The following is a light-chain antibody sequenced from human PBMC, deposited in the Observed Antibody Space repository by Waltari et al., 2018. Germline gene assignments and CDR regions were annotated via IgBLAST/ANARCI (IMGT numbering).Light chain of an antibody. Sequence: QLVLTQSPSASASLGAPVKLPCSLTRGHDNYAIPGYQVQSEKGPRFLMRLNSDGRQTKGDGIPDRFSGSSSGTARYLTISSIQSEDDGDYFCQTWGSDIVFGGGTKLTVL. CDR1: RGHDNYA. V-gene: IGLV4-69*01. CDR3: QTWGSDIV. J-gene: IGLJ2*01. CDR2: LNSDGRQ.